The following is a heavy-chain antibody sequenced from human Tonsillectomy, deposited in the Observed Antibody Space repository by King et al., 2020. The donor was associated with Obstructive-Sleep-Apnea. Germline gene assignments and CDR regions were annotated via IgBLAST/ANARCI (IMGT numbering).Heavy chain of an antibody. V-gene: IGHV3-43D*03. CDR2: ITWDGDNT. CDR1: GFTFDDYA. D-gene: IGHD2-8*01. J-gene: IGHJ4*02. Sequence: VQLVESGGVVIQPGGSLRLSCAASGFTFDDYAMHWVRQAPGRGLEWVSLITWDGDNTYFADSVKSRFTISRDNSKNSLYLQMNNLRPEDTAFYYCAKDFDTNDSRDYWGQGTLVTVSS. CDR3: AKDFDTNDSRDY.